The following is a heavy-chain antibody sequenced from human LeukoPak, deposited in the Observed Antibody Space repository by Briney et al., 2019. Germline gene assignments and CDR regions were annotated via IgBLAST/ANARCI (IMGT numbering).Heavy chain of an antibody. CDR2: MYSGGTA. CDR3: AWCSGSGYYYYGMDV. J-gene: IGHJ6*02. D-gene: IGHD3-10*02. V-gene: IGHV3-53*01. CDR1: GFVVNSKY. Sequence: GGSLRLSCAASGFVVNSKYMSWIRQAPGKELEWVSVMYSGGTAFYSDSVRGRFTISRDNSKNTLYLQMSGLKVEDTAVYYCAWCSGSGYYYYGMDVWGQGTTVTVSS.